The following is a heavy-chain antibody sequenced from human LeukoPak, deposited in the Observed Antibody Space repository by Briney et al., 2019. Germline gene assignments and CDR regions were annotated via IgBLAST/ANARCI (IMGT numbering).Heavy chain of an antibody. D-gene: IGHD6-13*01. Sequence: GESLKISCKSSGYSLTSYWIAWVRQMPGRGLEWMGILYPGDSDTRYSPSFQGQVTISADRSITTAYLQWSSLKASDTAMYYRARLYLPYTSAWYGSAFDIWGQGTMVTVSS. CDR2: LYPGDSDT. J-gene: IGHJ3*02. CDR1: GYSLTSYW. V-gene: IGHV5-51*01. CDR3: ARLYLPYTSAWYGSAFDI.